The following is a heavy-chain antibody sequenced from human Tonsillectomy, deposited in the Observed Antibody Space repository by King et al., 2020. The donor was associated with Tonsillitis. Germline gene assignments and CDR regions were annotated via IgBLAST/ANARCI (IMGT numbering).Heavy chain of an antibody. J-gene: IGHJ4*02. V-gene: IGHV3-30*18. D-gene: IGHD3-22*01. CDR2: ISYDGSNK. CDR1: GFTFSTFD. Sequence: VQLVESGGGVVQPGRSLRLSCAASGFTFSTFDIHWVRQAPGKGLEWVAVISYDGSNKYYVDSVKGRFTLSRDNSKNTLYLQMNSLRAEDMAVYFCAKDLIDYYDSSGYLDYWGQGTLVTVSS. CDR3: AKDLIDYYDSSGYLDY.